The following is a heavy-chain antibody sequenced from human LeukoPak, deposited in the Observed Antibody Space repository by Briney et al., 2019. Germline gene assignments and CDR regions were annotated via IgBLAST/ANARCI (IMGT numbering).Heavy chain of an antibody. CDR3: AKRESSGKYFDY. D-gene: IGHD6-19*01. CDR2: ISGGGSST. J-gene: IGHJ4*02. Sequence: GGSLRLSCADSGFTFSTYVMSWVRQAPGKGLEWISTISGGGSSTYYADSVKGRFTISRDNSKNTLYLQMNSLRAGGTAVYYCAKRESSGKYFDYWGQGTLVTVSS. CDR1: GFTFSTYV. V-gene: IGHV3-23*01.